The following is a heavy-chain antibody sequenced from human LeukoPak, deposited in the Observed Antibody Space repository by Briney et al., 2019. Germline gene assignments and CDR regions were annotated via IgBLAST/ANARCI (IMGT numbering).Heavy chain of an antibody. D-gene: IGHD5-18*01. CDR2: ISAYNGNT. CDR3: ARPYRDTAMVNYYYMDV. CDR1: GYTFTSYG. Sequence: ASVKVSCKASGYTFTSYGISWVRQAPGQGLEWVGWISAYNGNTNYAQKLQGRVTMTTDTSTSTAYMELRSLRSDDTAVYYCARPYRDTAMVNYYYMDVWGKGTTVTVSS. V-gene: IGHV1-18*01. J-gene: IGHJ6*03.